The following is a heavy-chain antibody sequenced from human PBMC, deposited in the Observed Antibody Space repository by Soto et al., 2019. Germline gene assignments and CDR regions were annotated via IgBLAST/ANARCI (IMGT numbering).Heavy chain of an antibody. CDR1: GFTFSTYG. V-gene: IGHV3-30*18. J-gene: IGHJ4*02. CDR3: AKGLFMAPDVTAINDY. D-gene: IGHD2-21*02. CDR2: ISYDGSIT. Sequence: QVQLVESGGGVVQPGRSLRLSCAASGFTFSTYGMHWVRQAPGKGLEWVAVISYDGSITHYADSLKGRFTISRDNSKNTLFLQIYSLSAEDTAVYYCAKGLFMAPDVTAINDYWGQGTLVTVSS.